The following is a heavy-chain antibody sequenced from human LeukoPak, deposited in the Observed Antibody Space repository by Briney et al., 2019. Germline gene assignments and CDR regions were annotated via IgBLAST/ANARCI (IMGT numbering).Heavy chain of an antibody. J-gene: IGHJ3*02. CDR2: ISHSGGST. V-gene: IGHV3-23*01. D-gene: IGHD2-15*01. Sequence: GGSLRLSCAASGFTFSSYAMSWVRQAPGKGLEWVSGISHSGGSTYYADSVKGRFNISRDNSRDTVYLQMNSLRAEDSAVYHCARGPYCGGGTCYTLGAFDIWGQGTLASVSS. CDR1: GFTFSSYA. CDR3: ARGPYCGGGTCYTLGAFDI.